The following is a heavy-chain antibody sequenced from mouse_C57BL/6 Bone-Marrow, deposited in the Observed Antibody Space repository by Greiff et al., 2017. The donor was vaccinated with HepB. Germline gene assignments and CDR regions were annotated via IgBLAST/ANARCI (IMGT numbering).Heavy chain of an antibody. Sequence: QVQLKQPGTELVKPGASVKLSCKASGYTFTSYWMHWVKQRPGQGLEWIGNINPSNGGTNYNEKFKSKATLTVDKSSSTAYMQLSSLTSEDSAVYYCARARGSSSYWYFDVWGTGTTVTVSS. V-gene: IGHV1-53*01. D-gene: IGHD1-1*01. J-gene: IGHJ1*03. CDR1: GYTFTSYW. CDR3: ARARGSSSYWYFDV. CDR2: INPSNGGT.